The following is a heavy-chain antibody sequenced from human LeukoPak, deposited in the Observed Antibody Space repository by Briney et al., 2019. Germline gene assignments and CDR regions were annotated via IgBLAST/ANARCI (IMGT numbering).Heavy chain of an antibody. CDR3: ARDSVERGAFDI. Sequence: ASVKVSCKASGYTFTSYYMHWVRQAPGQGLEWMGLINPTGGSTGYAQKFQGRVTMTRDMSTSTDYMELSSLRSDDTAVYYCARDSVERGAFDIWGQGTMVTVSS. CDR2: INPTGGST. CDR1: GYTFTSYY. D-gene: IGHD5/OR15-5a*01. J-gene: IGHJ3*02. V-gene: IGHV1-46*01.